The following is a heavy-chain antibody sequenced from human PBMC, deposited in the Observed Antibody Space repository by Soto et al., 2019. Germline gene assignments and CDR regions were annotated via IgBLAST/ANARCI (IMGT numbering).Heavy chain of an antibody. CDR2: IYYSGST. CDR3: ARRYGSAIDY. D-gene: IGHD1-26*01. Sequence: SETLSLTCTVSGGSISSYYWSWIRQPPGKGLEWIGYIYYSGSTNYNPSLKSRVTISVDASKNQFSLKLSSVTAADTAVYYCARRYGSAIDYWGQGTLVTVSS. J-gene: IGHJ4*02. CDR1: GGSISSYY. V-gene: IGHV4-59*08.